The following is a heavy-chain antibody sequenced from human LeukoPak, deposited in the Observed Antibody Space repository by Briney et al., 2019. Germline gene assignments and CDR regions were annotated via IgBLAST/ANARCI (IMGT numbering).Heavy chain of an antibody. CDR2: ISSSGSTI. V-gene: IGHV3-11*04. D-gene: IGHD3-10*01. Sequence: GGSLRLSCAASGFTFSDYYMSWIRQAPGKGLEWVSYISSSGSTIYYADSVKGRFTISRDNAKNSLYLQMNSLRAEDTAVYYCARDRQELVRGPWDYYYYMDVWGKGTTVTISS. CDR3: ARDRQELVRGPWDYYYYMDV. J-gene: IGHJ6*03. CDR1: GFTFSDYY.